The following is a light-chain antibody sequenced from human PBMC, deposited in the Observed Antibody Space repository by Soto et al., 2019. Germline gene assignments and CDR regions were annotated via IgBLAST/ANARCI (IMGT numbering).Light chain of an antibody. CDR1: SSDVGGYNY. J-gene: IGLJ1*01. Sequence: QSALTQPRSVSGSPGQSVTISCTGTSSDVGGYNYVSWYQQHPGKAPKLMIXDVSXXPXXVXDRFXXSKXXXXXXXTIXGXXXXXXXXYYCCSYAGSYTFVFGTGTKLTVL. V-gene: IGLV2-11*01. CDR2: DVS. CDR3: CSYAGSYTFV.